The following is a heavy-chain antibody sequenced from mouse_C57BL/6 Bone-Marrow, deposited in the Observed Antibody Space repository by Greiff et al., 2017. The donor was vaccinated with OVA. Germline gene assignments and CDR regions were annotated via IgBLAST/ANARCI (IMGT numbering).Heavy chain of an antibody. V-gene: IGHV5-17*01. D-gene: IGHD1-1*01. CDR2: ISSGSSTI. Sequence: VESGGGLVKPGGSLKLSCAASGFTFSDYGMHWVRQAPEKGLEWVAYISSGSSTIYYADTVKGRFTISSDNAKNTLFLQMTSLRSEDTAMYYCARLHYYGSSYWYFDVWGTGTTVTVSS. CDR1: GFTFSDYG. CDR3: ARLHYYGSSYWYFDV. J-gene: IGHJ1*03.